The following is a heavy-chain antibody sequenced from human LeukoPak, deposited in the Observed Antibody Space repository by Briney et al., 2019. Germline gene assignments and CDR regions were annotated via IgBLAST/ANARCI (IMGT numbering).Heavy chain of an antibody. CDR2: INHSGST. V-gene: IGHV4-34*01. D-gene: IGHD2-2*01. Sequence: PSETLSLTCAVYGGSFSGYYWSWIRQPPGKGLEWIGEINHSGSTNYNPSLKSRVTISVDTSKNQFSLKLSSVTAADTAVYHCARAYYTKYCSSTSCYRSFWFDPWAREPWSPSPQ. J-gene: IGHJ5*02. CDR3: ARAYYTKYCSSTSCYRSFWFDP. CDR1: GGSFSGYY.